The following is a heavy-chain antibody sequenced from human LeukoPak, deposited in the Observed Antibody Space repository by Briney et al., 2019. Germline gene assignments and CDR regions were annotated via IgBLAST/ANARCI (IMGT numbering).Heavy chain of an antibody. CDR3: ARHGYTSMVYYLNY. Sequence: SETLSLTRTVSGDSISISSYYWGWIRQPPGKGLEWIGSIYYSGTTYYSPSLKSRVTIFVYTSNNQFSLRLSSVTAADTAVYYCARHGYTSMVYYLNYWGQGMLVTVSS. CDR2: IYYSGTT. V-gene: IGHV4-39*01. CDR1: GDSISISSYY. D-gene: IGHD5-18*01. J-gene: IGHJ4*02.